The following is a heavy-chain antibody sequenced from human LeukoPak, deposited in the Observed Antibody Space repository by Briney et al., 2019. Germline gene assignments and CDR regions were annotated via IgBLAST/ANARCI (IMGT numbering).Heavy chain of an antibody. CDR1: GFTFSSYA. J-gene: IGHJ6*03. V-gene: IGHV3-64*01. Sequence: GGSLRLSCAASGFTFSSYAMHWVRQAPGKGLEYVSAISSNGGSTYYANSVKGRFTISRDNSKNTLYLQMGSLRAEDMAVYYCARDRHYDFWSGYSDDYYMDVWGKGTTVTVSS. D-gene: IGHD3-3*01. CDR2: ISSNGGST. CDR3: ARDRHYDFWSGYSDDYYMDV.